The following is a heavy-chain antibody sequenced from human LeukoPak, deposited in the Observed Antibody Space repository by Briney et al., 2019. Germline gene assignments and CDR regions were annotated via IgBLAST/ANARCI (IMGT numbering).Heavy chain of an antibody. J-gene: IGHJ4*02. CDR1: GYSLTRYY. CDR3: AIELTGSYYFDS. CDR2: INSNSGGT. Sequence: EASVKVSCKASGYSLTRYYMHWVRQAPGQGLEWMGCINSNSGGTDYVQQFQGRVTMTRDTSISTAYMELSRLTSDDSAVYFCAIELTGSYYFDSWGQGTLVTVSS. D-gene: IGHD2-8*02. V-gene: IGHV1-2*02.